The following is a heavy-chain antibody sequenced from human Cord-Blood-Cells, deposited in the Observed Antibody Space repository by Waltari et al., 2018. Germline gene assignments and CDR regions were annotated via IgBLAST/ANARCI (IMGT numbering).Heavy chain of an antibody. J-gene: IGHJ3*02. CDR2: ISSSSSYI. Sequence: EVQLVESGGGLVKPGGSLRLACAASGFTFSSYSMNWVSQAPGKGLEWVSSISSSSSYIYYADSVKGRFTISRDNAKNSLYLQMNSLRAEDTAVYYCARDRGSSIAFDIWGQGTMVTVSS. CDR3: ARDRGSSIAFDI. D-gene: IGHD6-6*01. CDR1: GFTFSSYS. V-gene: IGHV3-21*01.